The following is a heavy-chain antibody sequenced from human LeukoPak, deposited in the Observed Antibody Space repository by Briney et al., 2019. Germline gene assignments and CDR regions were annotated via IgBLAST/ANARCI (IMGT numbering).Heavy chain of an antibody. D-gene: IGHD2-15*01. Sequence: ASVKVSCKASGGTFSSYAISWVRQAPGQGLEWMGGIIPIFGTANYAQKFQGRVTITTDESTSTAYMGLSSLRSEDTAVYDCAISICSGGSCYQYYFDYWGQGTLVTVSS. CDR3: AISICSGGSCYQYYFDY. V-gene: IGHV1-69*05. CDR1: GGTFSSYA. CDR2: IIPIFGTA. J-gene: IGHJ4*02.